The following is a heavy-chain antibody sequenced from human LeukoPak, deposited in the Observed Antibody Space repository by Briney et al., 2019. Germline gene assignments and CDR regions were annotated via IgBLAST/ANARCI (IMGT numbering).Heavy chain of an antibody. CDR1: GFTFSSYT. J-gene: IGHJ6*02. V-gene: IGHV3-30-3*01. CDR3: ARAAHTTYVLGRYYYYAMDV. CDR2: ISYAGSNN. D-gene: IGHD3-10*01. Sequence: GGSLRLSCAASGFTFSSYTMDWVRQAPGKGLEWVAHISYAGSNNCYADSVKGRFTISSDNPKNTLYLQMDSLRAEDTAVYYCARAAHTTYVLGRYYYYAMDVWGQGTTVTVSS.